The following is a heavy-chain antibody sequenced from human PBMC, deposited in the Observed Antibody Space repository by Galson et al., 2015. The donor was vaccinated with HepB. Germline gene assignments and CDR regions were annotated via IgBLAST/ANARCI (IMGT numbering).Heavy chain of an antibody. J-gene: IGHJ4*02. V-gene: IGHV3-73*01. Sequence: SLRLSCAASGFNFSGSAIHWVRQASGKGPEWIGRIRSKTSNYAALYVQSLKGRFTISRDDSKNMAYLHMRSLKTDDTALYYCVRMGDLSGYSSRWGQGTLVTVSS. CDR3: VRMGDLSGYSSR. D-gene: IGHD6-13*01. CDR1: GFNFSGSA. CDR2: IRSKTSNYAA.